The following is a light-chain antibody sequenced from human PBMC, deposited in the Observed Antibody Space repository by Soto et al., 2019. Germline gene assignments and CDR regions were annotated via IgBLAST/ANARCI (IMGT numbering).Light chain of an antibody. CDR2: GAS. Sequence: EIALTQSPGTLSLSPGERATLSCRASQSVSSSYLAWYQQKPGQAPRLLISGASSRATGIPDRFSGSGSGTDFTLTVSRLEPEDFAVYYCQQRSNWLPITFGQGTRLEIK. V-gene: IGKV3D-20*02. J-gene: IGKJ5*01. CDR1: QSVSSSY. CDR3: QQRSNWLPIT.